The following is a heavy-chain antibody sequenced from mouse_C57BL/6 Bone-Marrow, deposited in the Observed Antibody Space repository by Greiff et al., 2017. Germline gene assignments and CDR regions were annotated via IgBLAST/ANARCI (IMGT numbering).Heavy chain of an antibody. Sequence: QVQLQQPGAELVKPGASVKLSCKASGYTFTSYWMHWVKQRPGQGLEWIGMIHPNSGSTNYNEKFKSKATLTVDKSSSTAYMQLSSLTSEDSAVYCCARKGDGNYVGWFAYWGQGTLVTVSA. CDR3: ARKGDGNYVGWFAY. J-gene: IGHJ3*01. CDR1: GYTFTSYW. V-gene: IGHV1-64*01. D-gene: IGHD2-1*01. CDR2: IHPNSGST.